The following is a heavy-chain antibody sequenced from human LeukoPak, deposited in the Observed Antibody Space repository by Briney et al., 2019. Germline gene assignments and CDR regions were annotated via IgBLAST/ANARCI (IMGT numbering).Heavy chain of an antibody. CDR1: GFTFSSYG. CDR2: IWYDGSNK. V-gene: IGHV3-33*01. J-gene: IGHJ4*02. D-gene: IGHD2-15*01. CDR3: ASEAATGYYFDY. Sequence: GRSLRLSCAASGFTFSSYGMHWVRQAPGKGLEWVAVIWYDGSNKYYADSVKGRFTISRDNSKNTLYLQMNSLRSEDTAVYYCASEAATGYYFDYWGQGTLVTVSS.